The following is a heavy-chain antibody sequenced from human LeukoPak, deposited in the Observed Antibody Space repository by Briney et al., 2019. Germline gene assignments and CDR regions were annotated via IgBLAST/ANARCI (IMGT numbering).Heavy chain of an antibody. J-gene: IGHJ4*02. CDR3: AKRDSSGVRYFDY. CDR1: GFTFSSYA. CDR2: ISRSGGST. Sequence: PGGSLRLSCAASGFTFSSYAMSWVRQAPGKGLEWVSGISRSGGSTYYADSVKGRFTISRDTSKNTVFLQMNSLRAEDTAVYYCAKRDSSGVRYFDYWGQGTLVTVSS. D-gene: IGHD3-22*01. V-gene: IGHV3-23*01.